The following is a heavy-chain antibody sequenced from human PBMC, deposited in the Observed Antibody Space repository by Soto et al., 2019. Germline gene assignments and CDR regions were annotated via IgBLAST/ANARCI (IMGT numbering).Heavy chain of an antibody. V-gene: IGHV4-34*01. CDR3: ARRRNYYGSGSYRGWFDP. D-gene: IGHD3-10*01. CDR1: GGSFSGYY. J-gene: IGHJ5*02. Sequence: LETLSLTCAVCGGSFSGYYWSWIRQPPGKGLEWIGEINHSGSTNYNPSLKSRVTISVDTSKNQFSLKLSSVTAADTAVYYCARRRNYYGSGSYRGWFDPWGQGTLVTVSS. CDR2: INHSGST.